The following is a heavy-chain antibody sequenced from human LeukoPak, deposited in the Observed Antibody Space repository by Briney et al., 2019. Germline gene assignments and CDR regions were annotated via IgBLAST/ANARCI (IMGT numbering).Heavy chain of an antibody. CDR3: ARDLGPVTGGQFDY. J-gene: IGHJ4*02. V-gene: IGHV3-66*01. Sequence: GGSLRLSCAASGFTVSSNYMSWVRQAPGKGLEWVSVIYSGGSTYYADSVKGRFTISRDNSKNTLYLQMNSLRAEDTAVYYCARDLGPVTGGQFDYWGQGTLVTVSS. CDR2: IYSGGST. D-gene: IGHD6-19*01. CDR1: GFTVSSNY.